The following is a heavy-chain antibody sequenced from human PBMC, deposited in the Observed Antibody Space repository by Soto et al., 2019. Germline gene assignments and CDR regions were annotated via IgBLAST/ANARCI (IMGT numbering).Heavy chain of an antibody. J-gene: IGHJ4*02. CDR3: ARETYYYDSSGAGYFDY. D-gene: IGHD3-22*01. CDR1: GGSISSGDYY. Sequence: SETLSLTCTVSGGSISSGDYYWSWIRQPPGKGLEWIGYIYYSGSTYYNPSLKSRVTISVDTSKNQFSLKLSSVTAADTAVYYCARETYYYDSSGAGYFDYWGQGTLVTVSS. V-gene: IGHV4-30-4*01. CDR2: IYYSGST.